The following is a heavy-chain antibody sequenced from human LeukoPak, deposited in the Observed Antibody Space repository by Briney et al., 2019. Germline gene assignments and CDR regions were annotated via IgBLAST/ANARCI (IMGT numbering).Heavy chain of an antibody. J-gene: IGHJ6*02. V-gene: IGHV3-23*01. Sequence: GGSLRLSCAASGFTFSSYAMSWVRQAPGKGREGVSAISGSGGSTYYADSVKGRFTISRDNSKNTLYLQMNSLRAEDTAVYYCAKGGDYYYYGMDVWGQGTTVTVSS. CDR3: AKGGDYYYYGMDV. CDR1: GFTFSSYA. CDR2: ISGSGGST.